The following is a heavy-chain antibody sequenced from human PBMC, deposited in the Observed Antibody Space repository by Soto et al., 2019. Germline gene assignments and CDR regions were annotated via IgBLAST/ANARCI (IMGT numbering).Heavy chain of an antibody. D-gene: IGHD3-9*01. CDR1: GFSFITYW. J-gene: IGHJ4*02. CDR3: VRAISGSFAL. V-gene: IGHV3-7*04. CDR2: IKEDGSEK. Sequence: EVQLVESGGGLVQSGGSLRLSCEASGFSFITYWMNWVRQAPGKGLEWLANIKEDGSEKQYVDSVKGRFTISRDNAKKSLYLQMNSLSEEDTAVYYCVRAISGSFALWGQGTLVIVSS.